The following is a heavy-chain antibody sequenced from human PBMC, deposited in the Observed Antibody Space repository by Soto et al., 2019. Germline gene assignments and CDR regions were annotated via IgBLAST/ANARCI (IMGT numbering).Heavy chain of an antibody. J-gene: IGHJ4*02. V-gene: IGHV4-59*08. Sequence: SETLSLTCTVSGGSVNSYYWHWIRQPPGKGLEWIGYIYFSGSTSYNPSLKSRVTISADTSKKQFSLKLSSVTAADTAVYYCARREAKIGRDYFDYWGQGTLVTVSS. CDR2: IYFSGST. CDR3: ARREAKIGRDYFDY. CDR1: GGSVNSYY. D-gene: IGHD1-26*01.